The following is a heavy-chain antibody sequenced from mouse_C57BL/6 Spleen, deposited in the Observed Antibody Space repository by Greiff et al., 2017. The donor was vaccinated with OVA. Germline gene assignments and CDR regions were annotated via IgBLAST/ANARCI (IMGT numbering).Heavy chain of an antibody. V-gene: IGHV5-4*03. D-gene: IGHD2-1*01. CDR2: ISDGGSYT. Sequence: EVKLMESGGGLVKPGGSLKLSCAASGFTFSSYAMSWVRQTPEKRLEWVATISDGGSYTYYPDNVKGRFTISRDNAKNNLYLQMSHLKSEDTAMYYCARGGHGKGYYFDYWGQGTTLTVSS. J-gene: IGHJ2*01. CDR1: GFTFSSYA. CDR3: ARGGHGKGYYFDY.